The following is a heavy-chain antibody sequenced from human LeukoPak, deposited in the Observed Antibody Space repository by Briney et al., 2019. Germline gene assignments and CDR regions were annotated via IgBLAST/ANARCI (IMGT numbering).Heavy chain of an antibody. V-gene: IGHV1-2*02. Sequence: GASVKVSCKASGYTFTGYYMHWVRQAPGQGLEWMGWINPNSGGTNYAQKFQGRVTMTRDTSTSTVYMELSSLRSEDTAVYYCARSGAAFYFDYWGQGTLVTVSS. D-gene: IGHD6-13*01. CDR1: GYTFTGYY. CDR2: INPNSGGT. CDR3: ARSGAAFYFDY. J-gene: IGHJ4*02.